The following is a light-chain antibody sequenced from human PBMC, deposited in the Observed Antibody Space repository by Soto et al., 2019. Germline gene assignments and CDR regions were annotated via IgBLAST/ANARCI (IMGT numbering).Light chain of an antibody. V-gene: IGKV1-39*01. CDR3: QQGFSLPWT. Sequence: DIQVTQSPSSLSASVGDRVTITCRASQDIKNYLNWYQRKPGTAPRLLIYAASNVHSGVPSTFSASGSGTDFALNISSLQADDFGTYYCQQGFSLPWTFGQGTKVDIK. CDR1: QDIKNY. J-gene: IGKJ1*01. CDR2: AAS.